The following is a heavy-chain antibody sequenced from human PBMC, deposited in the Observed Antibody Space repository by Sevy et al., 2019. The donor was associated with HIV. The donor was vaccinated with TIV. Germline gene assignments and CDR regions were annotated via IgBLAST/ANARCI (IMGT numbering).Heavy chain of an antibody. J-gene: IGHJ4*02. CDR3: ARLQSCGGSCYTFDS. CDR2: INYIDRYI. V-gene: IGHV3-21*06. Sequence: GGSLRLSCAASGFTFSSYEMSWVRQAPGKGLEWVSSINYIDRYIKYADSVRGRFNISSDNPKISLSLRMNSLRDDDTAMYYCARLQSCGGSCYTFDSWGQGTLVTVSS. D-gene: IGHD2-15*01. CDR1: GFTFSSYE.